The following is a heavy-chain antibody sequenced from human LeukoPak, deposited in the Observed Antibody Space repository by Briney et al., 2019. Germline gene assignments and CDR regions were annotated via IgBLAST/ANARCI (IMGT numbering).Heavy chain of an antibody. V-gene: IGHV3-9*01. Sequence: GGSLRPSCAASGFTFDDYAMHWVRQAPGKGLEWVSGISWNSGSIGYADSVKGRFTISRDNAKNSLYLQMNSLRAEDTALYYCAKAGYFPEYFQHWGQGTLVTVSS. CDR2: ISWNSGSI. CDR1: GFTFDDYA. J-gene: IGHJ1*01. D-gene: IGHD1-1*01. CDR3: AKAGYFPEYFQH.